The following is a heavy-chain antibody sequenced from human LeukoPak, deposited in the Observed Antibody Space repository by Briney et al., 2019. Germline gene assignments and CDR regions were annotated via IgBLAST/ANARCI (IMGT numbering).Heavy chain of an antibody. D-gene: IGHD3-22*01. CDR2: INPSGGST. V-gene: IGHV1-46*01. CDR3: AVGEYYYDSSGYQEAEYFQH. Sequence: ASVKVSCKASGYTFTSYYMHWVRQAPGQGLEWMGIINPSGGSTSYAQKFQGRGTMTRDTSTSTVYMELSSLRSEDTAVYYCAVGEYYYDSSGYQEAEYFQHWGQGTLVTVSS. CDR1: GYTFTSYY. J-gene: IGHJ1*01.